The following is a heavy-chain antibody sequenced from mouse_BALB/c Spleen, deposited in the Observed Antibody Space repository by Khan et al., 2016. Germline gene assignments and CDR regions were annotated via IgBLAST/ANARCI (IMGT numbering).Heavy chain of an antibody. J-gene: IGHJ3*01. CDR2: ISYSGYT. CDR1: GYSITSDYA. V-gene: IGHV3-2*02. Sequence: EVQLQESGPGLVKPSQSLSLTCTVTGYSITSDYAWNWIRQFPGNKLEWMGYISYSGYTTYNPSLKSRISITRDTSKNQFFLQLNSVTTEDTATYDLAKGRRKAWLAYWGQGTLVTVSA. CDR3: AKGRRKAWLAY.